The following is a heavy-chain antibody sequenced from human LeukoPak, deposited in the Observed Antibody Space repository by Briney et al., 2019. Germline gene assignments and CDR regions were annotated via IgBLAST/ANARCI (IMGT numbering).Heavy chain of an antibody. CDR3: ARLHFHYSSGWSPPDDAFDI. CDR2: IDPNSGGT. V-gene: IGHV1-2*02. Sequence: ASVKVFCKATGYTFSSFGISWVRQAPGQGLEWMGWIDPNSGGTRYAQKFQGRVTMTRDTSISTAYMELSRLRSDDTAVYYCARLHFHYSSGWSPPDDAFDIWGRGTMVTVSS. J-gene: IGHJ3*02. D-gene: IGHD6-19*01. CDR1: GYTFSSFG.